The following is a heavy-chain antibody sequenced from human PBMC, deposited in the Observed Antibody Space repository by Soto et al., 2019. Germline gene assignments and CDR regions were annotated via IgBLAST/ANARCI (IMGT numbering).Heavy chain of an antibody. CDR3: TTKVVVAATDYYFDY. CDR2: IKTKTDGGTT. CDR1: SVSNAW. Sequence: SVSNAWMNWVRQAPGKGLEWVGRIKTKTDGGTTDYAAPAKGRFTISRDDSKNTLYLQMNSLKSEDTAVYYCTTKVVVAATDYYFDYWGQGTLVTVSS. J-gene: IGHJ4*02. V-gene: IGHV3-15*07. D-gene: IGHD2-15*01.